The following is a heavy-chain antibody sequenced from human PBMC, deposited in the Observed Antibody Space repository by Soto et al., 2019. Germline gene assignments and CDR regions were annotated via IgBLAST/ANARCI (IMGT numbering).Heavy chain of an antibody. J-gene: IGHJ4*02. CDR2: IYPGDSDT. Sequence: GESLKISCKGSGYSFTNYWIGWVRQMPGKGLEWMGLIYPGDSDTRYSPSFQGQVTISADKSITTAYLQWSSLRASDTAIYYCARNFGDLYYFDNWGQGTLVTVSS. V-gene: IGHV5-51*01. CDR1: GYSFTNYW. CDR3: ARNFGDLYYFDN. D-gene: IGHD3-3*01.